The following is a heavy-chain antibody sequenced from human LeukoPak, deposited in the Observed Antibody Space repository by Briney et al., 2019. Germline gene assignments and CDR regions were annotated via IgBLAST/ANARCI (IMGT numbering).Heavy chain of an antibody. D-gene: IGHD6-19*01. CDR3: ARRSYSSGWRPFDS. Sequence: SETLSLTCTVSGGSISSYYWSWIRQPPGKGLEWSGYIYYSGSTNYNPSLKSRVTISVDTCKNQFSLKLSSVTAADTAVYYCARRSYSSGWRPFDSWGQGTLVTVSS. CDR2: IYYSGST. J-gene: IGHJ4*02. CDR1: GGSISSYY. V-gene: IGHV4-59*08.